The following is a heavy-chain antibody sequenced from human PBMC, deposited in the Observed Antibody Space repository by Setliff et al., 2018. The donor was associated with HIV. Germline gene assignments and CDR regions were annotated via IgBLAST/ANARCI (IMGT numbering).Heavy chain of an antibody. CDR1: GFNFDDYA. CDR2: INWDGGTA. V-gene: IGHV3-43D*03. Sequence: LRLSCVASGFNFDDYAMHWIRQAAGKGLEWVSLINWDGGTAYYADSVKGRFTISRDNRKNSLHLQMNRLRAEDTALYYCAKSSNWNDLDDYWGQGTLVTVSS. D-gene: IGHD1-20*01. CDR3: AKSSNWNDLDDY. J-gene: IGHJ4*02.